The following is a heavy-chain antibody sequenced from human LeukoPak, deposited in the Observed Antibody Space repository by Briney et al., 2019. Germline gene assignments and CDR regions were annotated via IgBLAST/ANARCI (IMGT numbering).Heavy chain of an antibody. CDR3: ARDRDYDFWSGYYPQIDY. CDR1: GYTFASYG. Sequence: TSVTVSCKASGYTFASYGLSWVRQAPGQGLEWMGWISAYNGNTNYAQKLQGRVTMTTDTSTSTAYMELRSLRSDDTAVYYCARDRDYDFWSGYYPQIDYWGQGTLVTVSS. D-gene: IGHD3-3*01. V-gene: IGHV1-18*01. J-gene: IGHJ4*02. CDR2: ISAYNGNT.